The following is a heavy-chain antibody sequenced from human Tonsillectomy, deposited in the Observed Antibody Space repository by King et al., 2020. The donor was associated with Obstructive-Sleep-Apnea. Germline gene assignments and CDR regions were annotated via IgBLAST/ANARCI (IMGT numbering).Heavy chain of an antibody. CDR1: GFSLSNARMG. CDR3: ARMEVVVYASHYFDY. D-gene: IGHD3-22*01. Sequence: TLKESGPVLVKPTETLTLTCTVSGFSLSNARMGVSWIRQPPGTALEWLAHIFSHYEKSYSTSLKSRLTISKDTPKSQVVLTMTNMDPVDTATYYCARMEVVVYASHYFDYWGQGTLVTVSS. V-gene: IGHV2-26*01. J-gene: IGHJ4*02. CDR2: IFSHYEK.